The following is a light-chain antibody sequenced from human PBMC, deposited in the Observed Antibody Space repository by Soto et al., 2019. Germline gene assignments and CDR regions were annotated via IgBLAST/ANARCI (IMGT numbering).Light chain of an antibody. CDR1: QSLTNSF. J-gene: IGKJ5*01. CDR3: QQYGTSEII. CDR2: DTS. V-gene: IGKV3-20*01. Sequence: EIVLTQSPGTLSLSPGERATLSCSSSQSLTNSFIAWYQQKPGQAPRLLIYDTSSRATGIPDRFSGSGSGTDFTLTTSRLEPEDFAVFFCQQYGTSEIIFGQGTRLEI.